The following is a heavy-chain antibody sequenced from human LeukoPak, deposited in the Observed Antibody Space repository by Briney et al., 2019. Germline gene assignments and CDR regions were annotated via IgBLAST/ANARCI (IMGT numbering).Heavy chain of an antibody. V-gene: IGHV1-24*01. J-gene: IGHJ5*02. Sequence: VSVKVSCKVSGYTLTELSMHWVRQAPGKGLDWMGGFDPEDGETIYAQKFQGRVTMTEDTSTDTAYMELSSLRSEDTAVYCCATWWLRLGNWFDPWGQGTLVTVSS. CDR1: GYTLTELS. D-gene: IGHD5-12*01. CDR2: FDPEDGET. CDR3: ATWWLRLGNWFDP.